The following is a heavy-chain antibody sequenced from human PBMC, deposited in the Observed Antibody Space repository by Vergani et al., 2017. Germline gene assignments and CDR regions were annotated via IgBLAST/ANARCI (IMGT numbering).Heavy chain of an antibody. CDR2: IYYSGST. V-gene: IGHV4-39*07. J-gene: IGHJ4*02. CDR1: GGSISSSSYY. Sequence: QLQLQESGPGLVKPSETLSLTCTVSGGSISSSSYYWGWIRQPPGKGLEWIGRIYYSGSTYYNPSLKSRVTISVDTSKNQFSLKLSSVTAADTAVYYCARTYDILTGFFDYWGQGTLVTVSA. CDR3: ARTYDILTGFFDY. D-gene: IGHD3-9*01.